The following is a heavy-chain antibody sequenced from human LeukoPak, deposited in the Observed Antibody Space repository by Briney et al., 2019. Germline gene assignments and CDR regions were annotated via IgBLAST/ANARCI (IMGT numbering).Heavy chain of an antibody. Sequence: PGRSLRLSCVASGFTFDDYAMHWARQAPGKGLEWVSGINWNSGGIGYADSVKGRFTISRDNAKNSLYLQMNSLRAEDTALYYCAKARSYDYGDFDYWGQGTLVTVSS. CDR3: AKARSYDYGDFDY. V-gene: IGHV3-9*01. D-gene: IGHD4-17*01. CDR1: GFTFDDYA. CDR2: INWNSGGI. J-gene: IGHJ4*02.